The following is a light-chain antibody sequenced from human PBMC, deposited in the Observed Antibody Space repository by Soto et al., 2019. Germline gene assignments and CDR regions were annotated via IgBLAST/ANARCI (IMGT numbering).Light chain of an antibody. CDR1: QGVSSS. J-gene: IGKJ5*01. V-gene: IGKV1D-13*01. CDR2: DAS. CDR3: QQFNNYPLA. Sequence: AIQLTQSPSSLSASVGDRVTITCRASQGVSSSLAWYQQKPGTAPKLLIYDASDLETGVPSRFSGSGSGTDFTLTISSLQPEDFATYYCQQFNNYPLAFGPGTRLEI.